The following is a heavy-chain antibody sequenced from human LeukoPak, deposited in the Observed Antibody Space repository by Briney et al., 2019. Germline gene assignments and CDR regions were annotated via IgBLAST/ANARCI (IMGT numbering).Heavy chain of an antibody. J-gene: IGHJ4*02. Sequence: SETLSLTCAVYGGSFSGYYGSWIRQPPGKGLEWIGEINHSGSTNYNPSLKSRVTISVDTSKNQFSLKLSSVTAADTAVYYCAGGRVVRGVNFDYWGQGTLVTVSS. CDR3: AGGRVVRGVNFDY. V-gene: IGHV4-34*01. CDR2: INHSGST. D-gene: IGHD3-10*01. CDR1: GGSFSGYY.